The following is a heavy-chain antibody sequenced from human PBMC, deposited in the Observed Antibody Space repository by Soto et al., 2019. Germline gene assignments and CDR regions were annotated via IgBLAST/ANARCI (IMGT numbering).Heavy chain of an antibody. CDR3: ARDAAAGTKAGLLDY. CDR2: ISNGGTAT. J-gene: IGHJ4*02. V-gene: IGHV3-74*01. Sequence: GGALRLSCEGFGFTFSMRWMHWVRQAPGKGPEWVARISNGGTATNYGDSVRGRFTISRDNSKNTLYLQMNSLRAEDTAVYYCARDAAAGTKAGLLDYWGQGT. D-gene: IGHD6-13*01. CDR1: GFTFSMRW.